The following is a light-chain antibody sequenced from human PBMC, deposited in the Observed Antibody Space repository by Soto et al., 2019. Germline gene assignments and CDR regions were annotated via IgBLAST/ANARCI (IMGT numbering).Light chain of an antibody. CDR3: QQYNNWPIT. CDR2: GAS. J-gene: IGKJ5*01. Sequence: EIVLTQSPGTLSLSPGERATLSCGASQSVSNNYLAWYQQKPGQAPRLLIYGASTRATGLPARFSGSGSGTEFTLTISSLQSEDFAVYYCQQYNNWPITFGQGTRLEIK. V-gene: IGKV3-15*01. CDR1: QSVSNN.